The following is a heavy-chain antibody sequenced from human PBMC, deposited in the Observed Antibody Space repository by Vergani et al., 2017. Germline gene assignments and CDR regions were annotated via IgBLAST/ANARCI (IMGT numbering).Heavy chain of an antibody. J-gene: IGHJ4*02. CDR2: ISFDGTNE. CDR3: VRGSGLCAGCRCDTEAWQY. Sequence: QVQLVESGGGVVQPGTSLRLSCVVSGFALNRHAMYWVRQAPGTGLEWVICISFDGTNEYYPDLVEGRFTISRGIAKNTLYLQVRSLRLEDAGVYHCVRGSGLCAGCRCDTEAWQYLGQGTPVTVSS. D-gene: IGHD6-25*01. V-gene: IGHV3-30-3*01. CDR1: GFALNRHA.